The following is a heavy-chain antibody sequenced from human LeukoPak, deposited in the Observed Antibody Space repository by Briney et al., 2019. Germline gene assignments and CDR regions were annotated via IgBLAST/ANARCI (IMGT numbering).Heavy chain of an antibody. D-gene: IGHD1-14*01. CDR3: ARVRNAGFDY. V-gene: IGHV4-38-2*02. J-gene: IGHJ4*02. Sequence: SETPSLTCTVSGYSISSGYYWGWIRQPPGKGLEWIGSIYHSGSTYYNPSLKSRVTISVDTSKNQFSLKLSSVTAADTAVYYCARVRNAGFDYWGQGTLVTVSS. CDR2: IYHSGST. CDR1: GYSISSGYY.